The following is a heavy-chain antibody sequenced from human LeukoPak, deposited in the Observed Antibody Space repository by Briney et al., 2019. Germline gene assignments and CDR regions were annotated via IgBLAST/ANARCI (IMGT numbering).Heavy chain of an antibody. D-gene: IGHD1-1*01. V-gene: IGHV3-9*01. Sequence: SLRLSCAASGFTFDDYAMHWVRQAPGKGLEWVSSITWNGGNKGYADSVKGRFTISRDNAKNSLYLQMNSLRAEDTALYYCAKGRRYNWNDFGDAFNIWGQGTMVTLSS. CDR3: AKGRRYNWNDFGDAFNI. J-gene: IGHJ3*02. CDR1: GFTFDDYA. CDR2: ITWNGGNK.